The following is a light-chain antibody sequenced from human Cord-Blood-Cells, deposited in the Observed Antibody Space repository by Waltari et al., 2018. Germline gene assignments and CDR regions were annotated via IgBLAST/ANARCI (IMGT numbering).Light chain of an antibody. CDR3: AAWDDSLSGLV. CDR2: RNN. V-gene: IGLV1-47*01. CDR1: SSNIGSNY. Sequence: QSVLTQPPSASGTPGQRVTISCSGSSSNIGSNYVYWYQQLPGTPPKLLIYRNNQRPSGVPDRFSGSKSGTSASLAISGLRSEDEADYYCAAWDDSLSGLVFGGGTKLTVL. J-gene: IGLJ3*02.